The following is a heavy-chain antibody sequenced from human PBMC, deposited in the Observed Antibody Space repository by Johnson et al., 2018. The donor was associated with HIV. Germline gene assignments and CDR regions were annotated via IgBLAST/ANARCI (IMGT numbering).Heavy chain of an antibody. Sequence: VQLVESGGGVVQPGRSLRLSCAASGFTFKSYTVHWFRQAPGKGLEWVAVISFDGSNKYFADSVKGRFPISRDNSNNTLYLQLNSLRAEDTAVYYCAKDLGNWDSPRSAFDMWGQGTMVTVSS. V-gene: IGHV3-30*04. CDR3: AKDLGNWDSPRSAFDM. CDR1: GFTFKSYT. D-gene: IGHD1/OR15-1a*01. CDR2: ISFDGSNK. J-gene: IGHJ3*02.